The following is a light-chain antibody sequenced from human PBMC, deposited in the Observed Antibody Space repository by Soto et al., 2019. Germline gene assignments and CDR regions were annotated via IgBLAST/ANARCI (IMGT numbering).Light chain of an antibody. Sequence: QSVLTQPPSASGTPGQTVSISCSGGSSNIGNNFVFWYQHLPGTAPKLLIYKIHQRPSGVSNRFSGSKSGNTASLTISGLQAEDEADYYCSSYTMSTTLYVFGSGTKLTVL. CDR1: SSNIGNNF. V-gene: IGLV1-47*01. CDR2: KIH. CDR3: SSYTMSTTLYV. J-gene: IGLJ1*01.